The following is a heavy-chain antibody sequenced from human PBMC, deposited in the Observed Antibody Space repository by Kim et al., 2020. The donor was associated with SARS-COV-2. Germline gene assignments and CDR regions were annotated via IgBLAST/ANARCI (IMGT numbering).Heavy chain of an antibody. CDR1: GFTFSSYG. Sequence: GGSLRLSCAASGFTFSSYGMHWVRQAPGKGLEWVAVIWYDGSNKYYADSVKGRFTISRDNSKNTLYLQMNSLRAEDTAVYYCAKERRDGSGIAYYYYYYGMDVWGQGPTVTVSS. CDR3: AKERRDGSGIAYYYYYYGMDV. D-gene: IGHD3-10*01. CDR2: IWYDGSNK. V-gene: IGHV3-33*06. J-gene: IGHJ6*02.